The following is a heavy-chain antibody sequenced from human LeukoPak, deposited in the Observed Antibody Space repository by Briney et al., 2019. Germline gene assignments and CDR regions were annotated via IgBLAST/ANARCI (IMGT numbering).Heavy chain of an antibody. D-gene: IGHD6-13*01. CDR2: INHSGST. J-gene: IGHJ6*03. Sequence: SETLSLTCAVYGGSFSGYYWSWIRQPPGKGLEWIGEINHSGSTNYDPSLKSRVTISVDTSKNQFSLKLSSVTAADTAVYYCASLAAVMDVWGKGTRSPSP. V-gene: IGHV4-34*01. CDR3: ASLAAVMDV. CDR1: GGSFSGYY.